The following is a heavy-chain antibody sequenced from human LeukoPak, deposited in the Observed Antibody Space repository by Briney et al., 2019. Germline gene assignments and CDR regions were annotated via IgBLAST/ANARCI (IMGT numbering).Heavy chain of an antibody. CDR3: TRGVGVTIFGVVGQAFDI. D-gene: IGHD3-3*01. V-gene: IGHV1-46*03. CDR2: INPSGGTT. Sequence: ASVKVSCKASGYTFTSNYMYWVRQAPGQGLEWMGIINPSGGTTRYAQKFQGRVTMTRDTSTSTLYMELSSLRSEDTGAYSCTRGVGVTIFGVVGQAFDIWGQGTMVTVSS. J-gene: IGHJ3*02. CDR1: GYTFTSNY.